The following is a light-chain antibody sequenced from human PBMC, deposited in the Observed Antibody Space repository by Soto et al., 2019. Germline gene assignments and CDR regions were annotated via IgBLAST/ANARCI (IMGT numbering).Light chain of an antibody. CDR1: SGSIVNNY. J-gene: IGLJ7*01. CDR2: EDS. Sequence: NFMLTQPHSVSESPGKTVTISCTRSSGSIVNNYVQWYQQRPGRSPTIVIYEDSQRPSGVPDRFSGSIDSSSNSASLTISGLQTEDEGDYYCQSSESTTHAVFGGGTQLTVL. V-gene: IGLV6-57*01. CDR3: QSSESTTHAV.